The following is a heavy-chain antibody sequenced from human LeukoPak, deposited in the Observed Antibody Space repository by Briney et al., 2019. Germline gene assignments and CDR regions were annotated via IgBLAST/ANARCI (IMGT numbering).Heavy chain of an antibody. J-gene: IGHJ4*02. CDR2: ISWNSGSI. CDR3: AKATQQPFFDY. D-gene: IGHD6-13*01. V-gene: IGHV3-9*01. Sequence: PGGSLRLSCAASGFTFDDYAMHWVRQAPGKGLEWVSGISWNSGSIGYADSVKGRFTISRDNAKNSLYLHMNSLRAEDTALYYCAKATQQPFFDYWGQGTLVTVSS. CDR1: GFTFDDYA.